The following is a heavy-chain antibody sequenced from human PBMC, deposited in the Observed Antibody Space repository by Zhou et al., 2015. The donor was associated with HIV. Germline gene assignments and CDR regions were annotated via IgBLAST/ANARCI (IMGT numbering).Heavy chain of an antibody. V-gene: IGHV1-69*01. J-gene: IGHJ4*02. CDR2: IIPIFGTA. CDR3: AGEAYDYVWGSYRQWVHY. Sequence: QVQLVQSGAEVKKPGSSVKVSCKASGGTFSSYAISWVRQAPGQGLEWMGGIIPIFGTANYAQKFQGRVTITADESTSTAYMELSSLRSEDTAVYYCAGEAYDYVWGSYRQWVHYWGQGTLVTVSS. D-gene: IGHD3-16*02. CDR1: GGTFSSYA.